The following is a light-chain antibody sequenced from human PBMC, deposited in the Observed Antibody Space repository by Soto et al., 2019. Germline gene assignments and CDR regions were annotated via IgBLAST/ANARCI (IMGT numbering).Light chain of an antibody. J-gene: IGLJ1*01. V-gene: IGLV2-23*03. CDR3: CSYAGSTNV. CDR2: EGS. CDR1: SSDVGSYKF. Sequence: QSALTQPASVSESPGQSITISCTGTSSDVGSYKFVSWYQHHPGKAPKLMIYEGSKRPSGVSDRFSGSKSGNTASLTISGLQADDEADYYCCSYAGSTNVFGTRTKVTVL.